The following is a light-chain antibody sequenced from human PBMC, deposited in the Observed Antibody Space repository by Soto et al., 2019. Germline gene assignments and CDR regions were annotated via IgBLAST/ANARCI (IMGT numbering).Light chain of an antibody. Sequence: DIQMTQSPSTLSASLWDRFTITCRASQSTSSYLAWYQQKPGKAPKLLIYQASSLENGVPSRFSGSGSGTEFSLTISSLQPDDFATYYCQQYSSHSTFGQGTKVDIK. CDR3: QQYSSHST. V-gene: IGKV1-5*03. CDR1: QSTSSY. J-gene: IGKJ1*01. CDR2: QAS.